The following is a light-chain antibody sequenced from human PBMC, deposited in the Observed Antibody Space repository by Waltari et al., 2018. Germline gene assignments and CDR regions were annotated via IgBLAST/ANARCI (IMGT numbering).Light chain of an antibody. Sequence: QSALTQPRSVSGSPGQSVTISCTGTSSDVGYYNYVSWYQQYPGEPPKVMIFDVTKRPSGVPNRFSGSKSGNTASLTISGLQAEDEADYYCCSYSGTYFWLFGGGTRLTVL. CDR2: DVT. CDR3: CSYSGTYFWL. J-gene: IGLJ3*02. CDR1: SSDVGYYNY. V-gene: IGLV2-11*01.